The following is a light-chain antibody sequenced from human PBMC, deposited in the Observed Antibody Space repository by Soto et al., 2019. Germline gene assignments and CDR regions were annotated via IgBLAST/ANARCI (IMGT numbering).Light chain of an antibody. V-gene: IGKV3-20*01. CDR2: GAS. Sequence: DIVLTQSPGTLSLSPGERATLSCRASQTVRSNFLAWYQRKPGQTPRLLIYGASSRATGIPDRFSGSGSGTDFTLIISRLEPEDFAVYSCQQYAGSPITFGQGTRLEIK. CDR1: QTVRSNF. CDR3: QQYAGSPIT. J-gene: IGKJ5*01.